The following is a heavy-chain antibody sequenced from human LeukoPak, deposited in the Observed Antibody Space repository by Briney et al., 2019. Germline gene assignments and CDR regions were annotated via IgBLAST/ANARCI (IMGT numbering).Heavy chain of an antibody. J-gene: IGHJ5*02. D-gene: IGHD2-2*03. V-gene: IGHV1-46*01. CDR3: ARDLVVGYCSSTSCYDAWFDP. CDR1: GYTFTSYY. CDR2: INPSGGST. Sequence: ASVKVSCKASGYTFTSYYMHWVRQAPGQGLEWMGIINPSGGSTSYAQKFQGRVTMTRDTSTSTVYMELSSQRSEDTAVYYCARDLVVGYCSSTSCYDAWFDPWGQGTLVTVSS.